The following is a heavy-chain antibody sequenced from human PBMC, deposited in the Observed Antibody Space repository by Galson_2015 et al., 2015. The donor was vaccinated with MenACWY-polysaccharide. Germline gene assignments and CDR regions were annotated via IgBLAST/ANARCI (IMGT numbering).Heavy chain of an antibody. V-gene: IGHV3-23*01. CDR3: AKISLISSNFDS. J-gene: IGHJ4*02. CDR2: ITGDGSTS. CDR1: GFAFSSHA. Sequence: SLRLSCAASGFAFSSHAMSWVRRAPAKGLEWVSYITGDGSTSFYADSVRGRFTLSKDNSQNTLFLQMNSLRAEDTALYYCAKISLISSNFDSSGQAPLVTGSS. D-gene: IGHD2/OR15-2a*01.